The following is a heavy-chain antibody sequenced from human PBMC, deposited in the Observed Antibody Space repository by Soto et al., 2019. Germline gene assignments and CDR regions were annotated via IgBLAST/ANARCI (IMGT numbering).Heavy chain of an antibody. V-gene: IGHV1-46*01. D-gene: IGHD6-13*01. CDR2: INPSGGST. Sequence: RASVKVSCKASGYTFTSYYMHWVRQAPGQGLEWMGIINPSGGSTSYAQKFQGRVTMTRDTSTSTVYMELSSLRSEDTAVYYCASGIAAADFHYYYGMDVWGQGTTVTVSS. CDR3: ASGIAAADFHYYYGMDV. CDR1: GYTFTSYY. J-gene: IGHJ6*02.